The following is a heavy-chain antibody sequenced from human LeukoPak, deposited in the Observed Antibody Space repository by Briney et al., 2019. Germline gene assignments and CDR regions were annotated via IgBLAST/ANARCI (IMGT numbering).Heavy chain of an antibody. D-gene: IGHD2-2*01. CDR3: ARPRDSIVVVPAATVMAAFDI. J-gene: IGHJ3*02. V-gene: IGHV3-11*04. CDR1: GFTFSDYY. Sequence: PGGSLRLSCAASGFTFSDYYMSWIRQAPGKGLEWVSYISSSGSTIYYADSVKGRFTISRDNAKNSLYLQMNSLRAEDTAVYYCARPRDSIVVVPAATVMAAFDIWGQGTMVTVSS. CDR2: ISSSGSTI.